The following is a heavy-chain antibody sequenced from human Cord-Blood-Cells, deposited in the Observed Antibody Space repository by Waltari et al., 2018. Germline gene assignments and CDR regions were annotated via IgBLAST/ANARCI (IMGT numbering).Heavy chain of an antibody. CDR1: GYSISSGYY. CDR2: IYHSGST. V-gene: IGHV4-38-2*02. D-gene: IGHD3-3*01. Sequence: QVQLQESGPGLVKPSETLSLPCTGSGYSISSGYYWGWIRQPPGKGLEWIGSIYHSGSTYYNPSLKSRVTISVDTSKNQFSLKLSSVTAADTVVYYCARDGYDFWSQGTLVTVSS. J-gene: IGHJ4*02. CDR3: ARDGYDF.